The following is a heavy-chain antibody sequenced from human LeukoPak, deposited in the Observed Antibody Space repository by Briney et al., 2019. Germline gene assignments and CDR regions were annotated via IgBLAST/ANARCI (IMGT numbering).Heavy chain of an antibody. CDR2: ISSSGSTI. J-gene: IGHJ6*03. D-gene: IGHD2-2*01. Sequence: GGSLRLSCAASGFTFSDYYMSWIRQAPGKGLEWVSYISSSGSTIYYADSVKGRFTISRENAKNSLYLQMNSLRAEDTAVYYCAKLWDIVVVPAAPMDVWGKGTTVTVSS. CDR1: GFTFSDYY. CDR3: AKLWDIVVVPAAPMDV. V-gene: IGHV3-11*01.